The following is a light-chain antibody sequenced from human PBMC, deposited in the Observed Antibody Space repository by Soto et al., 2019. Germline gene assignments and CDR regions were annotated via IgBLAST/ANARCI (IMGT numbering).Light chain of an antibody. J-gene: IGLJ2*01. CDR1: NIGSKS. V-gene: IGLV3-21*02. Sequence: SYELTQPPSVSVAPGQTATFTCGADNIGSKSVHWYQKKPGQAPLLVVFADSDRPPGIPARFSAFNSGNTAILTISMVEDGDEAGYYCHVWDIRGDQVVFGGGTNLPVL. CDR3: HVWDIRGDQVV. CDR2: ADS.